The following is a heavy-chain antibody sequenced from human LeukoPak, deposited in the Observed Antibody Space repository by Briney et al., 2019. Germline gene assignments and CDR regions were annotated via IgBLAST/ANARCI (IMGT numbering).Heavy chain of an antibody. J-gene: IGHJ4*02. CDR3: ARDSSSWHNFDY. CDR1: GGSFSGYY. D-gene: IGHD6-13*01. CDR2: INHSGST. V-gene: IGHV4-34*01. Sequence: KPSETLSLTCAVYGGSFSGYYWSWIRQPPGKGLEWIGEINHSGSTNYNPSLESRVTISVDTSKNQFSLKLSSVTAADTAVYYCARDSSSWHNFDYWGQGTLVTVSS.